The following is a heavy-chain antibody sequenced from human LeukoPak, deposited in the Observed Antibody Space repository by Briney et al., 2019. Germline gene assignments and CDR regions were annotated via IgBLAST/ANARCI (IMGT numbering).Heavy chain of an antibody. Sequence: PWERLSLACTVSGVSIGSRPFYWTWIRQPPGKGLEWVGVIASNGDTYYTPSLEGRLTISRDTSNNQFSLKLTSVSATDTAVYFCARLGSDNDQHVGALDFWGQGTVLTVSS. D-gene: IGHD1-1*01. CDR3: ARLGSDNDQHVGALDF. CDR2: IASNGDT. CDR1: GVSIGSRPFY. V-gene: IGHV4-30-4*01. J-gene: IGHJ3*01.